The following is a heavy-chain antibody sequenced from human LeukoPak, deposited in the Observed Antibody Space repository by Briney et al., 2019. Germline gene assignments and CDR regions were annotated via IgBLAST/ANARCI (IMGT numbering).Heavy chain of an antibody. D-gene: IGHD2-15*01. CDR3: ARENRPPYPNIVVVVAPPNWFDP. V-gene: IGHV3-23*01. CDR2: ISTSGGST. Sequence: PGGSLRLSCAASGFTFSSYAMSWVRQAPGKGLEWVSAISTSGGSTYYADSVKGRFTVSRDNSKNTLYLQMNSLRAEDTAVYYCARENRPPYPNIVVVVAPPNWFDPWGQGTLVTVSS. J-gene: IGHJ5*02. CDR1: GFTFSSYA.